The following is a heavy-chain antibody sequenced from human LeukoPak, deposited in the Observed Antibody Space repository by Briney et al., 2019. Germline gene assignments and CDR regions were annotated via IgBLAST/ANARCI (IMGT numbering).Heavy chain of an antibody. D-gene: IGHD2-2*01. J-gene: IGHJ4*02. Sequence: GESLKISCKGSGYSFTTYWIAWVRQMPGKGLEWMGIIYPGDSDTRYGPSFQGQVTISVDKSVSAAYLQWSSLKASDTAMYYCASPPTRECSSISCPLSYWGQGTLVTVSS. CDR3: ASPPTRECSSISCPLSY. CDR2: IYPGDSDT. CDR1: GYSFTTYW. V-gene: IGHV5-51*01.